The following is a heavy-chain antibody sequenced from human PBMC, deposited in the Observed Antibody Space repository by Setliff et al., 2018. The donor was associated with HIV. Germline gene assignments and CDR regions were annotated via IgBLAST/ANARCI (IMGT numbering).Heavy chain of an antibody. D-gene: IGHD6-13*01. CDR1: DFSLNTGHY. Sequence: ETLSLTCAVSDFSLNTGHYWGWIRQAPGKGLEWVGSIYYSGSTYYSPSLKSRVTISVDTSKNQFSLTLTSVTAADTAVYYCARQQHSSDLKIWNYWGQGTLVTVSS. V-gene: IGHV4-38-2*01. J-gene: IGHJ4*02. CDR3: ARQQHSSDLKIWNY. CDR2: IYYSGST.